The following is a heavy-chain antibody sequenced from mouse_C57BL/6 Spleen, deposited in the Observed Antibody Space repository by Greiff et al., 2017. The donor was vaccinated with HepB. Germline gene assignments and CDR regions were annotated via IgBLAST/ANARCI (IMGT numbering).Heavy chain of an antibody. V-gene: IGHV1-81*01. CDR3: AREELLLPLDY. J-gene: IGHJ2*01. Sequence: QVQLKESGAELARPGASVKLSCKASGYTFTSYGISWVKQRTGQGLEWIGEIYPRSGNTYYNEKFKGKATLTADKSSSTAYMELRSLTSEDSAVYFCAREELLLPLDYWGQGTTLTVSS. D-gene: IGHD1-1*01. CDR1: GYTFTSYG. CDR2: IYPRSGNT.